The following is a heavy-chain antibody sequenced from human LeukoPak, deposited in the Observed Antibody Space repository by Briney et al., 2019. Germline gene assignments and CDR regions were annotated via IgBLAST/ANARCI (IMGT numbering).Heavy chain of an antibody. D-gene: IGHD1-26*01. CDR3: ARRGVGATTWDAFDI. V-gene: IGHV4-59*08. Sequence: PSETLSLTCTVSGGSLTRYHWGWIRQPPGKGLEWIGYINYSGSTNYSPSLESRVTISLDTSKNQFSLQLSSVTAADTAVYYCARRGVGATTWDAFDIWGQGTLVTVSS. CDR2: INYSGST. J-gene: IGHJ3*02. CDR1: GGSLTRYH.